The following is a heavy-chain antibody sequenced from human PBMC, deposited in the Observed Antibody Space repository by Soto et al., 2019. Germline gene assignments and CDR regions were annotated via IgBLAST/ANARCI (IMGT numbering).Heavy chain of an antibody. CDR3: ATGVLRASDY. D-gene: IGHD5-12*01. Sequence: ASVKVSCKVSGYTLSELFMQWVRQAPGKGLEWMGGFDPEEHKIIYAQKFQGRVTMNEDTSTDTAYMDLSSLRSEDTAVYYCATGVLRASDYWGQGTLVTVSS. J-gene: IGHJ4*02. CDR2: FDPEEHKI. V-gene: IGHV1-24*01. CDR1: GYTLSELF.